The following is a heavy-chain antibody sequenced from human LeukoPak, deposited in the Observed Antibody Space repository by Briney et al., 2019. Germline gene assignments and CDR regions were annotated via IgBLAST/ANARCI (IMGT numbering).Heavy chain of an antibody. J-gene: IGHJ6*02. CDR3: SASRPHYGDCYGLDV. CDR1: GFTFSSYG. D-gene: IGHD4/OR15-4a*01. CDR2: ISYDGSNK. V-gene: IGHV3-30*03. Sequence: GRSLRLSCAASGFTFSSYGMHWVRQAPGKGLEWVAVISYDGSNKYSADSVKGRFSISRDNSKNTLYLQMNSLRTEDTAVYFCSASRPHYGDCYGLDVWGHGTTVTVSS.